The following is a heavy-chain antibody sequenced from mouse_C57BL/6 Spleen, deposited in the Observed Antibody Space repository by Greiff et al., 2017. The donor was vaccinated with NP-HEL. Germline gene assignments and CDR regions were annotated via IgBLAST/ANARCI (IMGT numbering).Heavy chain of an antibody. Sequence: EVQLVESGGGLVQPGGSLSLSCAASGFTFTDYYMSWVRQPPGKALEWLGFIRNKANGYTTEYSASVKGRFTISRDNSQSILYLQMNALRAEDSATYYCARALIGSSYRFYYAMDYWGQGTSVTVSS. CDR3: ARALIGSSYRFYYAMDY. V-gene: IGHV7-3*01. CDR2: IRNKANGYTT. J-gene: IGHJ4*01. D-gene: IGHD1-1*01. CDR1: GFTFTDYY.